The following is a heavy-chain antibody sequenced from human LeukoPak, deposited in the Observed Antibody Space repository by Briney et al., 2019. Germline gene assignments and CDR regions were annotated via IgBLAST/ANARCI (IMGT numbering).Heavy chain of an antibody. J-gene: IGHJ3*02. D-gene: IGHD2-8*01. CDR3: TRGRSGANPNGLDI. CDR2: IRPDGSGS. Sequence: GSLRLSCAASGFTFRSNWMHWVRQAPGKGLVWVSRIRPDGSGSNYADSVKGRVTISRGNAKNTVYLQMNGLRAEDTAIYYCTRGRSGANPNGLDIWGQGTMVTVSS. CDR1: GFTFRSNW. V-gene: IGHV3-74*01.